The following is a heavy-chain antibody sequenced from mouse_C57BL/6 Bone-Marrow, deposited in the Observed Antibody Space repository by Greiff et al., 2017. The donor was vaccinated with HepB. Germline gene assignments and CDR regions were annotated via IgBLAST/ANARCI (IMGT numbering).Heavy chain of an antibody. CDR2: ISSGGSYT. CDR1: GFTFSSYG. V-gene: IGHV5-6*01. CDR3: ARLYDYGGAWFAY. D-gene: IGHD2-4*01. Sequence: DVQLVESGGDLVKPGGSLKLSCAASGFTFSSYGMSWVRQTPDKRLEWVATISSGGSYTYYPDSVKGRFTISRDNAKNTLYLQMSSLKSEDTAMYYCARLYDYGGAWFAYWGQGTLVTVSA. J-gene: IGHJ3*01.